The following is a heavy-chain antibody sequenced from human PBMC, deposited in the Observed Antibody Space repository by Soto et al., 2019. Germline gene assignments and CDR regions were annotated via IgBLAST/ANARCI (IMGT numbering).Heavy chain of an antibody. CDR2: IYYSGST. CDR1: GASISSSSYC. J-gene: IGHJ5*02. Sequence: PSETLSLTCTVSGASISSSSYCWGWIRQPPGKGLEWIGSIYYSGSTYYNPSLKSRVTISVDTSKNQFSLKLSSVTAADTAVYYCARVPGPWGQGTLVTVSS. CDR3: ARVPGP. V-gene: IGHV4-39*07.